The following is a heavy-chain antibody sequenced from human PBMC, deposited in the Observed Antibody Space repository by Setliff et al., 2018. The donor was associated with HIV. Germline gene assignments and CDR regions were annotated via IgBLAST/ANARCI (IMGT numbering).Heavy chain of an antibody. Sequence: QSGGSLRLSCEASGFSVTDTYMGWVRQAPGKGLEWVTVMYKGGKTYYADFVKGRFTIARDDSKNTVSLQMTNLGTGDTATYYCSKGGYGGAYYVAGYWGQGTLVTVSS. CDR1: GFSVTDTY. J-gene: IGHJ4*02. D-gene: IGHD5-18*01. V-gene: IGHV3-66*02. CDR2: MYKGGKT. CDR3: SKGGYGGAYYVAGY.